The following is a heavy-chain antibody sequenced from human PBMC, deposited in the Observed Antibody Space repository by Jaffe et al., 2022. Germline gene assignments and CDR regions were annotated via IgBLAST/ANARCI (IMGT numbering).Heavy chain of an antibody. D-gene: IGHD3-9*01. Sequence: QVQLQESGPGLVKPSETLSLTCAVSGYSISSGYYWGWIRQPPGKGLEWIGSIYHSGSTYYNPSLKSRVTISVDTSKNQFSLKLSSVTAADTAVYYCAREEGTYGIPYYFDYWGQGTLVTVSS. V-gene: IGHV4-38-2*02. CDR1: GYSISSGYY. CDR3: AREEGTYGIPYYFDY. J-gene: IGHJ4*02. CDR2: IYHSGST.